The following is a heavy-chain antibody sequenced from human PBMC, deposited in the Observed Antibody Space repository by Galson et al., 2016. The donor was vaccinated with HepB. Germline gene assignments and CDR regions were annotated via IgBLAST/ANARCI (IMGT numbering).Heavy chain of an antibody. CDR3: ARKSPYGDYHLDS. V-gene: IGHV3-21*01. D-gene: IGHD4-17*01. Sequence: WIRQPPGKGLEWVSSISSSATTYIYYADSVKGRFTVSRDNAKNSLFLQMNSLRAEDTAIYYCARKSPYGDYHLDSWGQGTLVTVSS. CDR2: ISSSATTYI. J-gene: IGHJ4*02.